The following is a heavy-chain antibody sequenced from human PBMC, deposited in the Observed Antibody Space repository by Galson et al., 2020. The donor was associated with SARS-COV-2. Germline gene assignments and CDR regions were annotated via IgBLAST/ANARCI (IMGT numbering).Heavy chain of an antibody. CDR2: IYSGSST. D-gene: IGHD3-9*01. V-gene: IGHV3-53*04. CDR1: GFTVSSNY. CDR3: ARDNMFDWLGGYYGMDV. J-gene: IGHJ6*02. Sequence: GESLKISCAASGFTVSSNYMSWVRQAPGKGLEWVSVIYSGSSTYYADSVKGRFTISRHNSKNTLYLQMNSLRAEDTAVYYCARDNMFDWLGGYYGMDVWGQGTTVTVSS.